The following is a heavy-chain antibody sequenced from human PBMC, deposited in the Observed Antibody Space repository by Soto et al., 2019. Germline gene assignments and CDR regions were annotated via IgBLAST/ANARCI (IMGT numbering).Heavy chain of an antibody. CDR1: GGTITSGRSS. V-gene: IGHV4-30-2*06. D-gene: IGHD3-22*01. CDR3: ARDREYYDSSGLYFDY. CDR2: IYHSGST. J-gene: IGHJ4*02. Sequence: SETLSLTCSVSGGTITSGRSSWNWIRQSPGKGLEWIAYIYHSGSTYYNPSLKSRVTISVDRSENQFSLKLISVTAADTAVYYCARDREYYDSSGLYFDYWGQGTLVTVSS.